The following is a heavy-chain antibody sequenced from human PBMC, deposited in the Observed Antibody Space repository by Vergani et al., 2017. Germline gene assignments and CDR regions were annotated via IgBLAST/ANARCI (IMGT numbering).Heavy chain of an antibody. Sequence: EVQLVESGGGLVQPGGSLRLSCAASGFTFDDYTMHWVRQPPGKGLEWVSLISWDGGSTYYADSVKGRFTISRDNSKNSLYLQMNSLRTEDTALYYCAKGSYYDSSGYYRPVWGQGTLVTVSS. D-gene: IGHD3-22*01. J-gene: IGHJ4*02. CDR2: ISWDGGST. CDR3: AKGSYYDSSGYYRPV. V-gene: IGHV3-43*01. CDR1: GFTFDDYT.